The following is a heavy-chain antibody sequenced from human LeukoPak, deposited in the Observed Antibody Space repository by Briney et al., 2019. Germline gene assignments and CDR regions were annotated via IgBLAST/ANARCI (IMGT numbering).Heavy chain of an antibody. D-gene: IGHD6-19*01. Sequence: GGSVKVSCKASGYSFTSYGITWVRQAPGQGLEWMGWIILYNGNTNYAQKLQGRVTMTTDTSTSTAYMDLRSLRSDDTAVYYCARERSGWFFSNWGQGTLVTVSS. CDR1: GYSFTSYG. J-gene: IGHJ4*02. CDR3: ARERSGWFFSN. CDR2: IILYNGNT. V-gene: IGHV1-18*01.